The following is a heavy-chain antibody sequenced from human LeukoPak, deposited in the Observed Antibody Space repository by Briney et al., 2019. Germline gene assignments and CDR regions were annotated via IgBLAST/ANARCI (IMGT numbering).Heavy chain of an antibody. J-gene: IGHJ4*02. CDR2: IYDSGTI. CDR3: ASSSGWSLFDY. Sequence: PSETLSLTCTVSGGSINGYYWDWIRQPPGKAPEWIGYIYDSGTINYNPSLKSRVTISVDTSKNQFSLKLSSVTAADTAVYYCASSSGWSLFDYWGQGTLVTVSS. D-gene: IGHD6-19*01. V-gene: IGHV4-59*01. CDR1: GGSINGYY.